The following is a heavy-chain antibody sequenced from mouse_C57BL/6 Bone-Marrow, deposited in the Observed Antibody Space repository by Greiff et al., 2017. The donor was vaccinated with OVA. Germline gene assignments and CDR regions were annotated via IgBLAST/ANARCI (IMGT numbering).Heavy chain of an antibody. CDR3: LYYYGSSYLEVG. Sequence: VQLQESGPELVKPGASVKISCKASGYAFSSSWMNWVKQRPGKGLEWIGRIYPGDGDTNYNGKFKGKATLTADKSSSTAYMQLSSLTSEDSAVYFCLYYYGSSYLEVGWGQGTLVTVSA. CDR1: GYAFSSSW. J-gene: IGHJ3*02. CDR2: IYPGDGDT. D-gene: IGHD1-1*01. V-gene: IGHV1-82*01.